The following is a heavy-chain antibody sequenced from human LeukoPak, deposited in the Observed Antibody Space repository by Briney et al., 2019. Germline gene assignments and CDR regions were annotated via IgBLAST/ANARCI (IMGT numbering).Heavy chain of an antibody. CDR1: GFTFSSYA. D-gene: IGHD3-22*01. J-gene: IGHJ4*02. V-gene: IGHV3-23*01. CDR2: ISGSGGSS. Sequence: GGSLRLSCAASGFTFSSYAMSWVRQAPGKGLEWVSAISGSGGSSYYADSVKGRFTISRDNSKNTLYLQMNSLRAEDTAVYYCAKPPSRGPYDSSGYFGYWGQGTLVTVSS. CDR3: AKPPSRGPYDSSGYFGY.